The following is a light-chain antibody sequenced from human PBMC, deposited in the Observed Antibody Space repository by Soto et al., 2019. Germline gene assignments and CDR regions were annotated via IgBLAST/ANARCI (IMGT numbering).Light chain of an antibody. CDR2: DTS. CDR1: QSISSW. V-gene: IGKV1-5*01. J-gene: IGKJ1*01. CDR3: QQYNSYST. Sequence: DIQMTQSPSTLSASVGDRVTITCRASQSISSWLAWYQQKPGKAPKLLIYDTSSLESGVPSRFSGSGPGTEFTLTISRLQPDDFATYYCQQYNSYSTFGQGTKVDIK.